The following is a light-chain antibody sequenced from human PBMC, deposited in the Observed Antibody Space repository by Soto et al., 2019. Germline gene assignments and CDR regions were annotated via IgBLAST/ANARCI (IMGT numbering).Light chain of an antibody. Sequence: QSVLPQPASVSGSPGQSITISCTGTSSDIGYYNYVSWYQHHPGKAPKLIIYEVSNRPSGVSNCFSGSKSGNTASLTISGLQAEDEADYYCTSYTLTSTLHVFGTGTKLTVL. CDR2: EVS. CDR1: SSDIGYYNY. J-gene: IGLJ1*01. V-gene: IGLV2-14*01. CDR3: TSYTLTSTLHV.